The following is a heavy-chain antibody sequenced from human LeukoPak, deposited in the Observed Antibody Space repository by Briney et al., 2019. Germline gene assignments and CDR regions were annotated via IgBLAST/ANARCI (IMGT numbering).Heavy chain of an antibody. CDR2: IYTSGST. CDR3: ARDRYYDFWSGYYCPYFDY. J-gene: IGHJ4*02. D-gene: IGHD3-3*01. V-gene: IGHV4-4*07. Sequence: PSETLSLTCTVSGGSISSYYWSWLRQPAGKGLEWIGRIYTSGSTNYNPSLKSRVTMSVDTSKNQFSLKLSSVTAADTAVYYCARDRYYDFWSGYYCPYFDYWGQGTLVTVSS. CDR1: GGSISSYY.